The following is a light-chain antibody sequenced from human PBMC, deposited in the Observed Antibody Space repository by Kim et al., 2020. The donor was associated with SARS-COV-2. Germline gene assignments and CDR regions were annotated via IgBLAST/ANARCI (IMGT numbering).Light chain of an antibody. Sequence: LGHTFRITCQGDSLRSYYASWYQQKPGQAPVLVIYGKNNRPSGIPDRFSGSSSGNTASLTITGAQAEDEADYYCNSRDSSGNHPWVFGGGTKLTVL. CDR2: GKN. CDR3: NSRDSSGNHPWV. CDR1: SLRSYY. V-gene: IGLV3-19*01. J-gene: IGLJ3*02.